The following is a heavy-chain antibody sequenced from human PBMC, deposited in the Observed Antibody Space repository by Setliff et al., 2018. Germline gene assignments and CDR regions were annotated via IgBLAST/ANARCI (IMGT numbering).Heavy chain of an antibody. CDR1: GFTFSSYW. V-gene: IGHV3-7*03. Sequence: GGSLRLSCAASGFTFSSYWMSWVRQAPGKGLEWVANIKQDGSDKYYVDSVKGRFTISRDNAKNSLSLQLNRLRAEDTAVYYCVRARTTNDDQNHFFDDWGQGTLVTVSS. CDR3: VRARTTNDDQNHFFDD. CDR2: IKQDGSDK. J-gene: IGHJ4*02. D-gene: IGHD3-3*01.